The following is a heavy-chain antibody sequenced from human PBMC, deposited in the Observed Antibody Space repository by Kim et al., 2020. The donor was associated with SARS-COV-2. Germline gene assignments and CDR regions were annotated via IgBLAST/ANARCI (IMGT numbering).Heavy chain of an antibody. D-gene: IGHD6-19*01. V-gene: IGHV1-24*01. Sequence: QKFQGRVTMTEDTSTDTAYMELSSLRSEDTAVYYCATLAGAVAGTWNFDYWGQGTLVTVSS. CDR3: ATLAGAVAGTWNFDY. J-gene: IGHJ4*02.